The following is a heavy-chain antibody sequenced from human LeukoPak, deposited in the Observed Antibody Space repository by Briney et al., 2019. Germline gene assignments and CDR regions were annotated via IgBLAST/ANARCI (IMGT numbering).Heavy chain of an antibody. CDR2: MNPNSGNT. Sequence: ASVKVSCKASGYTFTSYDINWVRQATGQGLELMGWMNPNSGNTGYAQKFQGRVTMTRNTSISTAYMELSSLRSEDTAVYYRARARRALSLAARPRYYYMDVWGKGTTVTVSS. J-gene: IGHJ6*03. D-gene: IGHD6-6*01. CDR1: GYTFTSYD. V-gene: IGHV1-8*01. CDR3: ARARRALSLAARPRYYYMDV.